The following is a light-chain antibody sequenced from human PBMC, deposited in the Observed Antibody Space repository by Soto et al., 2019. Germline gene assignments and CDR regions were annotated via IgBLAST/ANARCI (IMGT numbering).Light chain of an antibody. V-gene: IGKV1-5*03. Sequence: DIQMTQAPSTLSGSVGDRVTITCRASQTISSWLAWYQHKPGKAPKLLIYKASTLKSGVPSRFSGSGSGTEFTLTISSLQPDAVATYYCQPYNSYSEAFGQGTKV. CDR3: QPYNSYSEA. CDR2: KAS. J-gene: IGKJ1*01. CDR1: QTISSW.